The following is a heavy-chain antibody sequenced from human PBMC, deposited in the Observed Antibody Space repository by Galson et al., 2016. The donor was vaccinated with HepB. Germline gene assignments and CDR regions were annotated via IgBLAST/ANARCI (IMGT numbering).Heavy chain of an antibody. CDR2: ISGYNDNT. CDR1: GYNFATYG. V-gene: IGHV1-18*01. CDR3: ARDVNSVVVVAATHCLDP. Sequence: SVKVSCKASGYNFATYGITWVRQAPGQGLEWMGWISGYNDNTNYAQKFQDRVTMTTDTSTKTAYMELRSLTSDDTAVYYCARDVNSVVVVAATHCLDPWGQGTLVTVSS. J-gene: IGHJ5*02. D-gene: IGHD2-15*01.